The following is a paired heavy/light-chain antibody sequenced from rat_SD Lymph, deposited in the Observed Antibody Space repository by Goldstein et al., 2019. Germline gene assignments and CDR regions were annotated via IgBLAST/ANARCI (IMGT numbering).Light chain of an antibody. CDR1: QSLVHSDGKTY. J-gene: IGKJ5*01. CDR2: LVS. V-gene: IGKV1S8*01. CDR3: WQATHFPLT. Sequence: DVVMTQTPVSLSLAIGQPASISCKSSQSLVHSDGKTYLSWILQRPGQSPKRLIYLVSKLDSGVPDRFSGSGSETEFTLKISRVEAEDLGVYYCWQATHFPLTFGSGTKLEIK.
Heavy chain of an antibody. Sequence: QVQLKETGPDLVQLTQTLSITCTVSGFSLTTYNVHWVRQPPGKGLEWMGAMWNGGGTDYNSAFKSRLSISRDTSKSQVFLKMNSLQTDDTAKYFCARLGAGYWGQGVMVTVSS. J-gene: IGHJ2*01. CDR2: MWNGGGT. V-gene: IGHV2-64*01. CDR3: ARLGAGY. CDR1: GFSLTTYN. D-gene: IGHD5-1*01.